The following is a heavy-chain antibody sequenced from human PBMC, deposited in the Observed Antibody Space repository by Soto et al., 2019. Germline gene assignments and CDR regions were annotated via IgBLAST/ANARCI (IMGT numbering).Heavy chain of an antibody. CDR2: INTDGTTT. J-gene: IGHJ4*02. Sequence: GGSLRLSCAASGFTFSNYWMYWVRQVPGKGLVWVSRINTDGTTTNYADSVRGRFIISRDNGKNTLYLQMNSLRAEDTAVYFCVRQLGAAGTFWGQGTLVTVSS. CDR3: VRQLGAAGTF. CDR1: GFTFSNYW. V-gene: IGHV3-74*01. D-gene: IGHD6-13*01.